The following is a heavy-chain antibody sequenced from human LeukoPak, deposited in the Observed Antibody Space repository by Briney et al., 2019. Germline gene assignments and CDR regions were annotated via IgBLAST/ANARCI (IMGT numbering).Heavy chain of an antibody. CDR1: GFTFSSYA. J-gene: IGHJ3*02. CDR2: ISYDGSNK. V-gene: IGHV3-30-3*01. D-gene: IGHD3-22*01. CDR3: AIYDSSGAEAFDI. Sequence: PGGSLRLSCAVSGFTFSSYAMHWVRQAPGKGLEWVAVISYDGSNKYYADSVKGRLTISRDNSKNTLYLQMNSLRAEDTAVYYCAIYDSSGAEAFDIWGQGTMVTVSS.